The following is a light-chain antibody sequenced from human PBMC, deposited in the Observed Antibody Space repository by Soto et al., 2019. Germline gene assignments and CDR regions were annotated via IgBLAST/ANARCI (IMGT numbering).Light chain of an antibody. CDR3: QHYNSYSEA. Sequence: DIQVTESPATLSASVGDRVTITCRASQSINIYLAWYRQKPGKAPKLLIYKASTLKSGVPSRFSGSGSGTEFTLTISSLQPDDFATYYCQHYNSYSEAFGQGTKVDIK. CDR2: KAS. J-gene: IGKJ1*01. CDR1: QSINIY. V-gene: IGKV1-5*03.